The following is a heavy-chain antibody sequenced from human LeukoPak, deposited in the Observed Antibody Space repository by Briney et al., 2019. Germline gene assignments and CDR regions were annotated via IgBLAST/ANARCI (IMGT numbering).Heavy chain of an antibody. CDR1: GGSVSDYY. Sequence: SETLSLTCTVSGGSVSDYYWSWIWQPPGKGLEWVGYIYTRGKTNSNPSLKGRVTILGDTSKNQFSLKLNSVTAADTAVYYCARHLHSDGSGSYLNWLDPWGQGILVTVSS. D-gene: IGHD3-10*01. J-gene: IGHJ5*02. V-gene: IGHV4-4*09. CDR3: ARHLHSDGSGSYLNWLDP. CDR2: IYTRGKT.